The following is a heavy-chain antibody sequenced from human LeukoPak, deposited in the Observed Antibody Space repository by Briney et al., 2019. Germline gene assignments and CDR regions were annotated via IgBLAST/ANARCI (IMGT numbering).Heavy chain of an antibody. CDR3: AKPYYDLWSGYPYYFDY. V-gene: IGHV3-30*02. D-gene: IGHD3-3*01. CDR2: IRYDGSNK. J-gene: IGHJ4*02. CDR1: GFTFSSYG. Sequence: GGSLRLSCAASGFTFSSYGMHWVRQAPGKGLEWVAFIRYDGSNKYYADSVKGRFTISRENSKNTLYLQMNSLRAEDTAVYYCAKPYYDLWSGYPYYFDYWGQGTLVTVSS.